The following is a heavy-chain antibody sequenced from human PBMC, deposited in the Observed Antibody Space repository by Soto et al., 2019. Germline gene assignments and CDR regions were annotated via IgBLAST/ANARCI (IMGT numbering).Heavy chain of an antibody. D-gene: IGHD3-22*01. V-gene: IGHV1-2*02. J-gene: IGHJ4*02. CDR1: GYTFTGYF. CDR3: ARIKTYYDSRGGIAY. Sequence: GASVKVSCKASGYTFTGYFVHWVRQAPGQGLEWMGWINPNNGDTNYAQNFQGRVTMTRDTSINTAYMELSRLRSDDTAVYYCARIKTYYDSRGGIAYRGQGALVTVSS. CDR2: INPNNGDT.